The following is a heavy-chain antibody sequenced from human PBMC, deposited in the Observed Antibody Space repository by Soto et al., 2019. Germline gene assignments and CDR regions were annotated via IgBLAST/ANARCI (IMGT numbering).Heavy chain of an antibody. CDR2: IYYSGST. CDR3: ARRDDGDPYTYDY. CDR1: GGSISSSSYY. J-gene: IGHJ4*02. Sequence: SETLSLTCTVSGGSISSSSYYWGWIRQPPGKGLEWIGSIYYSGSTYYNPSLKSRVTISVDTSKNQFSLKLSSVTAADTAVYYCARRDDGDPYTYDYWGQGTLVTVSS. V-gene: IGHV4-39*01. D-gene: IGHD4-17*01.